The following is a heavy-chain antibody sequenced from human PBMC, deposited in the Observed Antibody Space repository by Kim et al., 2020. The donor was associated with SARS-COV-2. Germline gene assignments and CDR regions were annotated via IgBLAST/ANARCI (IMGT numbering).Heavy chain of an antibody. CDR3: ATWGNYYDSSGLYYFDY. CDR2: ISSSSTYI. J-gene: IGHJ4*02. D-gene: IGHD3-22*01. V-gene: IGHV3-21*01. CDR1: GFTLSRYI. Sequence: GGSLRLSCAASGFTLSRYIMNWVRQAPGKGLEWVSSISSSSTYIYYADSVKGRFTISRDNAKNSLYLQMNSLRAEDTAVYYCATWGNYYDSSGLYYFDYWGQGTLVTVSS.